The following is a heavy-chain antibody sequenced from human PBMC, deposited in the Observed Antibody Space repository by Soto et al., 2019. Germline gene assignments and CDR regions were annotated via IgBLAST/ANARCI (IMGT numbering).Heavy chain of an antibody. CDR3: ASSYSNYALIDYYYYGMDV. CDR2: INAGNGNT. D-gene: IGHD4-4*01. CDR1: GYTFTSYS. Sequence: ASVKVCCKASGYTFTSYSMHWVRQAPGQRLEWMGWINAGNGNTKYSQKFQGRVTITRDTSASTAYMELSSLRSEDTAVYYCASSYSNYALIDYYYYGMDVWGQGTTVTVSS. J-gene: IGHJ6*02. V-gene: IGHV1-3*01.